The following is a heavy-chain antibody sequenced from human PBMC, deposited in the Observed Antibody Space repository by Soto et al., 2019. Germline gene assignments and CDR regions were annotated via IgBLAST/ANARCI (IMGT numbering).Heavy chain of an antibody. V-gene: IGHV1-46*01. CDR1: GFSFSDYF. CDR3: ARVFGFLEWSHTPLGI. Sequence: ASVKVSCKASGFSFSDYFMHWVRQAPGQGLEWMGIINPSGDSRNYAQKFQGRVTITRDTSASTAYMELSSLRSEDTAVYYCARVFGFLEWSHTPLGIWGQGTMVTVSS. D-gene: IGHD3-3*01. CDR2: INPSGDSR. J-gene: IGHJ3*02.